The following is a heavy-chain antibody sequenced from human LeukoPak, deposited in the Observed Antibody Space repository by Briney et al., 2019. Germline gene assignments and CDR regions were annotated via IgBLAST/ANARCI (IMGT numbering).Heavy chain of an antibody. CDR3: ARDRAYCGGDCYLDY. Sequence: ASVKVSCKASGYTFTGYYMHWVRQAPGQGLEWMGWINPNSGGTNYAQKFQGRVTMTRDTSISTAYMELSRLGSDDTAVYYCARDRAYCGGDCYLDYWGQGTLVTVSS. CDR1: GYTFTGYY. CDR2: INPNSGGT. D-gene: IGHD2-21*01. J-gene: IGHJ4*02. V-gene: IGHV1-2*02.